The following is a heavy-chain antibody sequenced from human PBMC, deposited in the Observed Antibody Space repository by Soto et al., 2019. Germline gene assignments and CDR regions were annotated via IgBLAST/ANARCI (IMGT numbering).Heavy chain of an antibody. V-gene: IGHV1-69*12. CDR1: GGTFSSYA. J-gene: IGHJ3*02. Sequence: QVQLVQSGAEVKKPGSSVKVSCKASGGTFSSYAISWVRQAPGQGLEWMGGIIPIFGTANYAQKFQGRVTITADESTSTAYMELSSLRSEDTAVYYCARDMVDTAMVTPDAFDIWGQGTMVTVSS. D-gene: IGHD5-18*01. CDR2: IIPIFGTA. CDR3: ARDMVDTAMVTPDAFDI.